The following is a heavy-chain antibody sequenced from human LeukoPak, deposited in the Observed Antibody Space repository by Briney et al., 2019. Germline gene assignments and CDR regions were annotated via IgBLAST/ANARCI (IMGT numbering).Heavy chain of an antibody. Sequence: GGSLRLSCAASGFTVSSNYMSWVRQAPGKGLEWVSVIYSGGSTYYADSVKGRFTISRDNSKNTLYLQMNSLRAEDTAVYYCAKDYWTGTTAAFDIWGQGTMVTVSS. CDR1: GFTVSSNY. V-gene: IGHV3-66*01. CDR2: IYSGGST. J-gene: IGHJ3*02. D-gene: IGHD1-7*01. CDR3: AKDYWTGTTAAFDI.